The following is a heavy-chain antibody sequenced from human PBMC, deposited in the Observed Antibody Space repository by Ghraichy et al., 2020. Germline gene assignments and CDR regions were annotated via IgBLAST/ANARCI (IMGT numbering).Heavy chain of an antibody. CDR3: ARGNALYSSSWFSPHAFDI. CDR1: GGSFSGYY. CDR2: INHSGST. D-gene: IGHD6-13*01. Sequence: GSLSLTCAVYGGSFSGYYWSWIRQPPGKGLEWIGEINHSGSTNYNPSLKSRVTISVDTSKNQFSLKLSSVTAADTAVYYCARGNALYSSSWFSPHAFDIWGQGTMVTVSS. V-gene: IGHV4-34*01. J-gene: IGHJ3*02.